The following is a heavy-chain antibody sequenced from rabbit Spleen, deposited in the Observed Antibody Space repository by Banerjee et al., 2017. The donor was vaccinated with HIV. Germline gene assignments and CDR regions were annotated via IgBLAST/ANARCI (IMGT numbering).Heavy chain of an antibody. CDR2: IYAGSNDNT. D-gene: IGHD8-1*01. CDR1: GFSFSSGYY. J-gene: IGHJ6*01. V-gene: IGHV1S40*01. CDR3: ARDTASSFSSYGMDL. Sequence: QSLEESGGDLVKPGASLTLTCTASGFSFSSGYYMCWVRQAPGKGLEWIACIYAGSNDNTYYASWAKGRFTISKASSTTVTLQMTRLTAADTATYFCARDTASSFSSYGMDLWGQGTLVTVS.